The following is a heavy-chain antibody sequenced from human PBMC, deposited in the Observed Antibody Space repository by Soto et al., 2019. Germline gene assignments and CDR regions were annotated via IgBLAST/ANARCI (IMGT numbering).Heavy chain of an antibody. D-gene: IGHD6-13*01. V-gene: IGHV3-30*18. J-gene: IGHJ6*02. CDR1: GFTFSDYG. Sequence: GGSLRLSCAASGFTFSDYGMHWVRQAPGKGLEWVALISYHGSNEHYADSVKGRFTISRDNSKNTLYLQMNSLRAEDTAVYYREKAPGYSSPPPAARFGRDVGAQGTTVPVP. CDR3: EKAPGYSSPPPAARFGRDV. CDR2: ISYHGSNE.